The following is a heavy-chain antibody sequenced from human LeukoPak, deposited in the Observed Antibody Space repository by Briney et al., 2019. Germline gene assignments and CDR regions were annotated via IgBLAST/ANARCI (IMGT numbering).Heavy chain of an antibody. CDR2: ISWNSGSI. J-gene: IGHJ4*02. CDR1: GFTFSSYA. Sequence: GGSLRLSCAASGFTFSSYAMHWVRQAPGKGLEWVSGISWNSGSIGYADSVKGRLTISRDNAKNSLYLQMNSLRAEDTALYYCAKDPSGSPTYYFDYWGQGTLVTVSS. CDR3: AKDPSGSPTYYFDY. D-gene: IGHD1-1*01. V-gene: IGHV3-9*01.